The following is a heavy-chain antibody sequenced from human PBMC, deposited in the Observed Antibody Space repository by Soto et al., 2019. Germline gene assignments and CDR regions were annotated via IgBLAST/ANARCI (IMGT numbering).Heavy chain of an antibody. Sequence: QVQLQESGPGLVKPSQTLSLTCTVSGGSISSGGYYWSWIRQHPGKGLEWIGYIYYSGSTYYNPSLKSRVTISVDTSKNQFSLKLSSVTAADTAVYYCARGNRLFGELPTETEDYWGQGTLVTVSS. J-gene: IGHJ4*02. V-gene: IGHV4-31*03. D-gene: IGHD3-10*02. CDR2: IYYSGST. CDR3: ARGNRLFGELPTETEDY. CDR1: GGSISSGGYY.